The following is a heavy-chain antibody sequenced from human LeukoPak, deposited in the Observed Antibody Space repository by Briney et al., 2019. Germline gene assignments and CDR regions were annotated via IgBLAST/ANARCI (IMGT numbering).Heavy chain of an antibody. CDR2: INQSGST. D-gene: IGHD1-1*01. CDR1: GGSFSGYY. V-gene: IGHV4-34*01. J-gene: IGHJ6*03. Sequence: ASETLSLTCAVYGGSFSGYYWNWIRQPPGKGLEWIGEINQSGSTNYNPSLKSRVTISVDTSKNQFSLKLSSVTAEDTAVYYCARDRLLEDRDFYYYYYMDVWGKGTTVTVSS. CDR3: ARDRLLEDRDFYYYYYMDV.